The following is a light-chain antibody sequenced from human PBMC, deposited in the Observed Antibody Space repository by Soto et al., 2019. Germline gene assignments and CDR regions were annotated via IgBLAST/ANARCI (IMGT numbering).Light chain of an antibody. J-gene: IGLJ2*01. CDR2: SNN. V-gene: IGLV1-47*02. CDR3: AAWDDSLSGVV. CDR1: ISNIGSNY. Sequence: QPVLTQPPSASGTPGQGVTISCSGSISNIGSNYVYWYQQLPGTAPKVLIYSNNQRPSGVPDRFSGSKSGTSASLAISGLRSEDEADYYCAAWDDSLSGVVFGGGTQLTVL.